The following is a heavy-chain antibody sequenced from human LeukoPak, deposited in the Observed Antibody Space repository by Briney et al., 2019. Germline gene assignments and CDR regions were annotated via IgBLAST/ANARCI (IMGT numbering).Heavy chain of an antibody. J-gene: IGHJ5*02. CDR3: TRWARYCSGGNCYSWFDP. V-gene: IGHV3-7*01. D-gene: IGHD2-15*01. CDR1: GFTFSSYW. CDR2: MKLDGSEE. Sequence: GGSLRLSCAASGFTFSSYWMSWVRQAPGKGLEWVANMKLDGSEEYYVDSVKGRFTISRDNAKNSLYLQMSSLRVDDTAVYYCTRWARYCSGGNCYSWFDPWGQGTLVTVSS.